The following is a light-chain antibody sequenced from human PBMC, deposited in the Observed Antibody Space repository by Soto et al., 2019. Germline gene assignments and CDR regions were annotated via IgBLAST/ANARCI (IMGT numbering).Light chain of an antibody. CDR2: AAS. CDR3: QQFGGSPLFT. CDR1: QTISSSY. Sequence: EIVLTQSPGTLSLSPGERATLSCRASQTISSSYLAWYQQKPSQAPRLLIYAASTRATGIPDRFSGSGSGTDFTLTINRLEPEDFAVYFCQQFGGSPLFTFGPGTKVDIK. J-gene: IGKJ3*01. V-gene: IGKV3-20*01.